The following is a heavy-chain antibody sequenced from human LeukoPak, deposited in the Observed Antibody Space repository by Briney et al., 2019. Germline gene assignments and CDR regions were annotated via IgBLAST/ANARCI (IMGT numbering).Heavy chain of an antibody. V-gene: IGHV4-39*01. D-gene: IGHD3-9*01. CDR3: ARHGGEYYDILTGYFNPKEFDY. CDR2: IYDSGST. Sequence: SETLSLTCTVSGGSISSSSYYWGWIRQPPGKGLEWIGSIYDSGSTYYNPSLKSRVTISVDTSKDQFSLKLRSVTAADTAVYYCARHGGEYYDILTGYFNPKEFDYWGQGTLVTVSS. J-gene: IGHJ4*02. CDR1: GGSISSSSYY.